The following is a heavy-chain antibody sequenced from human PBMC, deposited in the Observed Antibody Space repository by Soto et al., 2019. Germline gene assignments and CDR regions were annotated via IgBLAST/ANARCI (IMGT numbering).Heavy chain of an antibody. J-gene: IGHJ4*02. V-gene: IGHV1-8*01. CDR3: ARVPFSASGIDY. D-gene: IGHD1-26*01. Sequence: QVPLVQSGAEVKKPGASVKVSCKTSGYSFTSYDVTWVRQATGQGLEWMGWMNPNSGDTGFAQKFLGRVTLTRDMSITTAYMELSSLRSEDTAVYYCARVPFSASGIDYWGQGTLVTVSS. CDR1: GYSFTSYD. CDR2: MNPNSGDT.